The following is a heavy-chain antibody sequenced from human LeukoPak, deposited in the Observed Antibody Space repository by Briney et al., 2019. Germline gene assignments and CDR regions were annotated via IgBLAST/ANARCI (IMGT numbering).Heavy chain of an antibody. CDR1: GYTFTSYA. Sequence: ASVKASCKASGYTFTSYAMNWVRQAPGQGLEWMGWTNTNTGNPTYAQGFTGRFVFSLDTSVSTAYLQISSLKAEDTAVYYCARVSDYDFWSGYSQYNWFDPWGQGTLVTVSS. J-gene: IGHJ5*02. CDR2: TNTNTGNP. V-gene: IGHV7-4-1*02. CDR3: ARVSDYDFWSGYSQYNWFDP. D-gene: IGHD3-3*01.